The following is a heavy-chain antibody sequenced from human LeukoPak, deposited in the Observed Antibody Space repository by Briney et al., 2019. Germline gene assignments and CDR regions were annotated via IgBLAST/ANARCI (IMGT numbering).Heavy chain of an antibody. Sequence: GASVKVSCKASGYTFTTYDINWVRQATGQGLEWMGWMNPNSGNTGYVQKFQGRVTMTRDTSISTAYMELNSLRAEDTAVYYCARRKGGSSWYYMDVWGKGTTVTVSS. CDR1: GYTFTTYD. CDR3: ARRKGGSSWYYMDV. D-gene: IGHD6-13*01. CDR2: MNPNSGNT. V-gene: IGHV1-8*01. J-gene: IGHJ6*03.